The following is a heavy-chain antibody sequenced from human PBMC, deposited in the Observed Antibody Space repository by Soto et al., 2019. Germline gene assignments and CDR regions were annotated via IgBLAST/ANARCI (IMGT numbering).Heavy chain of an antibody. D-gene: IGHD6-19*01. J-gene: IGHJ3*02. CDR1: GGSISSGDNY. V-gene: IGHV4-30-4*01. CDR3: ALYSSGRAFDI. Sequence: QVQLQESGPGLVKPSQTLSLTCSVSGGSISSGDNYWSGIRQPSGKGLEWIGYIYYSGSTYYNPSLKSRVTISVDTSKNQFSLKLSSVTAADTAVYYCALYSSGRAFDIWGQGTMVTVSS. CDR2: IYYSGST.